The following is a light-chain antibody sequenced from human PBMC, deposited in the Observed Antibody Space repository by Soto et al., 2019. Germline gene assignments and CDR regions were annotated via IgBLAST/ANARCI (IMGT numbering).Light chain of an antibody. CDR3: QQYNNLPT. V-gene: IGKV1-5*03. CDR2: KAS. CDR1: QTISSW. Sequence: DIKMTQSPSTLSGSVGDRVTITCRASQTISSWLAWYQQKPGKAPKLLIYKASTLKSGVPSRFSGSGSGTEFTLTISSLQSEDFAIYYCQQYNNLPTFGQGTPLDI. J-gene: IGKJ5*01.